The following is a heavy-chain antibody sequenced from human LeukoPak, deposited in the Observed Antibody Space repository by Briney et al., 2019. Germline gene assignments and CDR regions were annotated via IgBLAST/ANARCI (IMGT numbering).Heavy chain of an antibody. CDR3: TRLGYSTSGFDY. Sequence: GGSLRLSCAASGFTFSGSAMHWVRQASGKGLEWVGRIRSKANSYATAYAASVKGRFTISRDDSKNTAYLKMNSLKTEDTAVYYCTRLGYSTSGFDYWGQGTLVTVSS. V-gene: IGHV3-73*01. D-gene: IGHD6-13*01. J-gene: IGHJ4*02. CDR1: GFTFSGSA. CDR2: IRSKANSYAT.